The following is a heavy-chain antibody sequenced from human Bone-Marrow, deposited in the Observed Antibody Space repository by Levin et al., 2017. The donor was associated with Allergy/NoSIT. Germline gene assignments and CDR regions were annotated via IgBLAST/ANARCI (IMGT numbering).Heavy chain of an antibody. D-gene: IGHD3-22*01. CDR2: FSAGQSI. CDR1: GFKFGDYA. CDR3: AKGSRDYEFTTNFDS. V-gene: IGHV3-23*01. J-gene: IGHJ4*02. Sequence: QAGESLKISCTGSGFKFGDYAMTWVRQAPGKGLEWVSSFSAGQSIYYADSVKGRFTISRDNSKNTVYLQLESLRAEDTALYYCAKGSRDYEFTTNFDSWVQGTLVIVSS.